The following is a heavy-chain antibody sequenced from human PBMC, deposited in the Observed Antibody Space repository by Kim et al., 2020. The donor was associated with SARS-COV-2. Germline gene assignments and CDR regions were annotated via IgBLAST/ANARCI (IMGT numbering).Heavy chain of an antibody. D-gene: IGHD5-18*01. V-gene: IGHV4-34*01. CDR3: ARGRYSYGGNWFDP. Sequence: NPSLKSRVTISVDTSKNQFSLKLSSVTAADTAVYYCARGRYSYGGNWFDPWGQGTLVTVSS. J-gene: IGHJ5*02.